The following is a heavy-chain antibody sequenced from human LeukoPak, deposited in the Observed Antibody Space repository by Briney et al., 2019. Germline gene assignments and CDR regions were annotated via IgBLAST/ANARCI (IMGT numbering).Heavy chain of an antibody. V-gene: IGHV4-31*03. J-gene: IGHJ3*02. D-gene: IGHD6-13*01. Sequence: PSETLSLTCTVSGGSISSGGYYWSWIRQHPGKGLEWIGYIYYSGSTYYNPSLKSRVTISVDTSKNQFSLKLSSVTAADTAVYYCARSYSSSSWYLTGAFDIWGQGTMVTVSS. CDR2: IYYSGST. CDR1: GGSISSGGYY. CDR3: ARSYSSSSWYLTGAFDI.